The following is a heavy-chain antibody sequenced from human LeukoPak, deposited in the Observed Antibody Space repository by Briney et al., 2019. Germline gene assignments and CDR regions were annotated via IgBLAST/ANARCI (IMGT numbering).Heavy chain of an antibody. CDR1: GFTFSSYG. J-gene: IGHJ4*02. CDR2: ISYDGSNK. V-gene: IGHV3-30*18. CDR3: AEDQLRDYYDSSGLPGR. D-gene: IGHD3-22*01. Sequence: QPGGPLRLSCAASGFTFSSYGMHWVRQAPGKGLEWVAVISYDGSNKYYADSVKGRFTISRDNSKNTLYLQMNSLRAEDTAVYYWAEDQLRDYYDSSGLPGRWGQGTLVTVSS.